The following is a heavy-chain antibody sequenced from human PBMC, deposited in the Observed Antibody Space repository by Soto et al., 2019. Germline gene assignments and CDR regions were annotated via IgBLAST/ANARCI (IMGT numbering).Heavy chain of an antibody. D-gene: IGHD6-19*01. Sequence: ASVKVSCKASGYTLTSYAMNWVRQAPGQGLEWMGWINTNTWNPTYAQGFTGRFVFSLDTSVSTAYLQICSLKAEDTAVYYCARDIPLGYSSGWFDPWGQGTLVT. V-gene: IGHV7-4-1*01. J-gene: IGHJ5*02. CDR3: ARDIPLGYSSGWFDP. CDR1: GYTLTSYA. CDR2: INTNTWNP.